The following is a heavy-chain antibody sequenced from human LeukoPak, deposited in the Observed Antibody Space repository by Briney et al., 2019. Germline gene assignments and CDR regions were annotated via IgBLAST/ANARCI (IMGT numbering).Heavy chain of an antibody. CDR3: AREFYCSSSSCYTYFYYMDV. J-gene: IGHJ6*03. CDR2: IIPIFGTA. Sequence: ASVKVSCKASGGTFSSYAISWVRQAPGQGLEWMGGIIPIFGTANYAQKFQGRVTMTRDTSISTAYMELSRLTYEDTAVYYCAREFYCSSSSCYTYFYYMDVWGKGTTVTVSS. CDR1: GGTFSSYA. D-gene: IGHD2-2*02. V-gene: IGHV1-69*05.